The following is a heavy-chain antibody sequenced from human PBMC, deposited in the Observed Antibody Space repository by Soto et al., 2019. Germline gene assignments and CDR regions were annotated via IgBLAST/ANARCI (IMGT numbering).Heavy chain of an antibody. D-gene: IGHD4-17*01. Sequence: PGGSLRLSCALSGFTFSNYAMNWVRQAPGKGLEWVSAITGSGRSTYYAESVKGRFTIPRDNSKNTLYLQMNSLRAEDTAVYYCANYYGDYAGGEFFQHWGQGTLVTVSS. CDR2: ITGSGRST. V-gene: IGHV3-23*01. CDR3: ANYYGDYAGGEFFQH. CDR1: GFTFSNYA. J-gene: IGHJ1*01.